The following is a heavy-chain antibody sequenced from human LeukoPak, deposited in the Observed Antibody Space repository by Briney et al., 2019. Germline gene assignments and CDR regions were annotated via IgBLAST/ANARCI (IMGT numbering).Heavy chain of an antibody. CDR1: GGSFSGYY. D-gene: IGHD3-10*01. Sequence: PSETLSLTSAVYGGSFSGYYWSWIRQPPGKGLEWIGGINHSGSTNYNPSLKSRVTISVDTSKNQFSLNLRSVIAADTAVYYCARHSGSGSLSRPFDPWGQGTLVTVSS. CDR3: ARHSGSGSLSRPFDP. J-gene: IGHJ5*02. CDR2: INHSGST. V-gene: IGHV4-34*01.